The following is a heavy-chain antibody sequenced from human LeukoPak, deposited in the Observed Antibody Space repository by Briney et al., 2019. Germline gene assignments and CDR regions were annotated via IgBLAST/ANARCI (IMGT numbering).Heavy chain of an antibody. CDR1: GYSFTRYF. D-gene: IGHD3-10*01. CDR3: ARGKVVTMVRGVIITYFDY. CDR2: VIPSDGST. V-gene: IGHV1-46*01. J-gene: IGHJ4*02. Sequence: ASVKVSCKASGYSFTRYFIHWVRQAPGQGLEWMGIVIPSDGSTSYAQKFQGRVTMTRDTSTSTVYMELSSLRSEDTAVYYCARGKVVTMVRGVIITYFDYWGQGTLVTVSS.